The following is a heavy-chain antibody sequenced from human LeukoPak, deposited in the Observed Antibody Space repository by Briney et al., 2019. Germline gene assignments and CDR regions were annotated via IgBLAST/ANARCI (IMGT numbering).Heavy chain of an antibody. CDR3: ARPDYLLYCSGGSCQSRLDAFDL. CDR2: IYYSGST. V-gene: IGHV4-39*07. D-gene: IGHD2-15*01. CDR1: SGSISSASYY. Sequence: SETLSLTCTVSSGSISSASYYWGWIRQPAGKGLEWIGTIYYSGSTYYNPSLRSRVTISVDTSKNQFSLKLSSVTAADTAVYYCARPDYLLYCSGGSCQSRLDAFDLWGQGTMVTVSS. J-gene: IGHJ3*01.